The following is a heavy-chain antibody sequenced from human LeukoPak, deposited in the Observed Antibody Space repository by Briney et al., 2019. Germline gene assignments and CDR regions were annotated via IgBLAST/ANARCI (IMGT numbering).Heavy chain of an antibody. V-gene: IGHV4-34*01. CDR2: INHSGST. Sequence: SETLSLTCAVYGGXFSGYYWSWIRQPPGKGLEWIGEINHSGSTNYNPSLESRVIISVDTSRNQFSLNLSSVTAADTAVYYCARVCDYGYFDYWGQGTLVTVSS. CDR3: ARVCDYGYFDY. D-gene: IGHD4-17*01. J-gene: IGHJ4*02. CDR1: GGXFSGYY.